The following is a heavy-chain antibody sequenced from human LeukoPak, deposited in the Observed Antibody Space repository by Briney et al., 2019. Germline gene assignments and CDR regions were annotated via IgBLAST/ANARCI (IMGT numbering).Heavy chain of an antibody. Sequence: GGSLRLSRAASGFTFTKYWMTWVRQDPGKGLEWVANINQGGSERFYVDSVKGRFTISRDNAKNSLYLQMNSLGAEDTAVYYCARGLDCRSTSCYLDTWGQGTLVTVSS. V-gene: IGHV3-7*01. CDR2: INQGGSER. CDR3: ARGLDCRSTSCYLDT. D-gene: IGHD2-2*01. CDR1: GFTFTKYW. J-gene: IGHJ4*02.